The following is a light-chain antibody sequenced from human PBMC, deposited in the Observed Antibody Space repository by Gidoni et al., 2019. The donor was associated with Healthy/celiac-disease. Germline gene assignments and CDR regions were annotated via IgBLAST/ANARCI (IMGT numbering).Light chain of an antibody. Sequence: EIVLTQSPATLSLPPGERATLSCRASQSVSSYLAWYQQKPGQAPRLLIYDASNRATGIPARFSGSGSGTDFTLTISRLEPEDFAVYYCQQRSNWYTFGQXTKLEIK. J-gene: IGKJ2*01. V-gene: IGKV3-11*01. CDR2: DAS. CDR1: QSVSSY. CDR3: QQRSNWYT.